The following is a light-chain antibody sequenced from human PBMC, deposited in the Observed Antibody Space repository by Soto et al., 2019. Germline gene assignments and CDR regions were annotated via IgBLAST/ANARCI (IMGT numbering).Light chain of an antibody. CDR2: GAS. CDR3: QQYNNWPPWT. J-gene: IGKJ1*01. CDR1: QSVSGN. Sequence: DIVMTHAPASLCLSRLESASLSWSASQSVSGNLAWYQQKPGQAPRLLIYGASTRATCIPARFSGSGSGTEFTLTISSLQSEDFAVYYCQQYNNWPPWTCGQGHTGDIK. V-gene: IGKV3-15*01.